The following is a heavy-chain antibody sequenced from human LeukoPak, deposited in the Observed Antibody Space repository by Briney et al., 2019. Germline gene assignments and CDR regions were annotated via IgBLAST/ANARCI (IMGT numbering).Heavy chain of an antibody. J-gene: IGHJ4*02. CDR3: ANLHSSGWQQLDY. CDR2: ISGSGGST. CDR1: GFTFSSYA. V-gene: IGHV3-23*01. D-gene: IGHD6-19*01. Sequence: GGSLRLSCAASGFTFSSYAMSWVRQAPGKGLEWVSAISGSGGSTYYADSVKGRFTISRDNSKNTLYLQMNSLRAEDTAVYYCANLHSSGWQQLDYWGQGTLVTVSS.